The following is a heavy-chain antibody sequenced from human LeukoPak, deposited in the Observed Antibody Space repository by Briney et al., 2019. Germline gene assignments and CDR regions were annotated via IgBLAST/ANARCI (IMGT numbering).Heavy chain of an antibody. Sequence: PGGSLRLSCAASGFTFSSYSMNWVRQAPGKGLEWVSVIHSGGNIYYADSVTGRFTVSRDNSKNTVSLQMNSLRAGDTAVYYCVGATGFGYWGQGTLVTVSS. V-gene: IGHV3-66*01. J-gene: IGHJ4*02. CDR2: IHSGGNI. D-gene: IGHD4-17*01. CDR1: GFTFSSYS. CDR3: VGATGFGY.